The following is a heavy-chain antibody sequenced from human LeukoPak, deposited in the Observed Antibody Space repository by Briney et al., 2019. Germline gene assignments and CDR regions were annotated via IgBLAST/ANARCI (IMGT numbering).Heavy chain of an antibody. D-gene: IGHD3-16*01. CDR1: GGSISSSSYY. Sequence: SVTLSLTCTVSGGSISSSSYYWGWIRQPPGKGLEWIASIYYSGTTLYNPSLTSRVTISVDTSKNQFSLRLNSVTAADTAVYYCARQLGAYSYPFDIWGQGTKVTVSS. CDR3: ARQLGAYSYPFDI. J-gene: IGHJ3*02. V-gene: IGHV4-39*01. CDR2: IYYSGTT.